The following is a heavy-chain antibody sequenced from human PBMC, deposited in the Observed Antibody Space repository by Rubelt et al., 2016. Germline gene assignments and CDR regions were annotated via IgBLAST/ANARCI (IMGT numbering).Heavy chain of an antibody. Sequence: QPQLQESGRGLVKPSETLSLICTVSGGSVNSSSYYWGWIRQPPGKGLEWIGYIYYSGSTYYNPSLKSRVTISVDTSKNQFSRRLGSVTAADTAVYYCARSGSSYGSETFDYWGQGTLVTVSS. CDR2: IYYSGST. CDR1: GGSVNSSSYY. V-gene: IGHV4-39*07. J-gene: IGHJ4*02. CDR3: ARSGSSYGSETFDY. D-gene: IGHD5-18*01.